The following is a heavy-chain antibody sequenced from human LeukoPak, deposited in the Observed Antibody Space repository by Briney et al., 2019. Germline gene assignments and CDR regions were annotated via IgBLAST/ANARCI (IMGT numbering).Heavy chain of an antibody. D-gene: IGHD2-15*01. Sequence: GASVKVSCKASGYTFTSYDDTWVRQATGQGLEWMGWMNPSSGKTVYAQKFQGRVSITRNTALSTAYMELSSLRSEDTAVYYCAREVDLEANWFDPWGQGTLVTVSS. J-gene: IGHJ5*02. V-gene: IGHV1-8*01. CDR1: GYTFTSYD. CDR2: MNPSSGKT. CDR3: AREVDLEANWFDP.